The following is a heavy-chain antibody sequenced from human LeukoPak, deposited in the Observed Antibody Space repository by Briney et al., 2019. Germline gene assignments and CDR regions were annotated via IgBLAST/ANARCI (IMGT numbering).Heavy chain of an antibody. Sequence: GGSLRLSCAASGFTFSSYDMHWVRQATGKGLEWVSAIGTAGDTYYPGSVKGRFTISRENAKNSLYLQMNSLRAGDTAVYYCAREAAGRARGAFDIWGQGTMVTVPS. CDR2: IGTAGDT. V-gene: IGHV3-13*01. CDR3: AREAAGRARGAFDI. J-gene: IGHJ3*02. CDR1: GFTFSSYD. D-gene: IGHD6-13*01.